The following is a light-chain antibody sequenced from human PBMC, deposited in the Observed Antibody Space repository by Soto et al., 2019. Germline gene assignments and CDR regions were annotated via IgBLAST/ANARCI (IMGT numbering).Light chain of an antibody. CDR2: WAS. CDR3: QQSYTTPYT. CDR1: QSVLYSSNNKNY. J-gene: IGKJ2*01. Sequence: DIVMTQSPDSLAVSLGERATINCMSSQSVLYSSNNKNYLTWYQQKPRQPPKLLIYWASTRESGVPDRFSGSASGIDFTLTISSLQAEDVAVYYCQQSYTTPYTFGQGTKLEIK. V-gene: IGKV4-1*01.